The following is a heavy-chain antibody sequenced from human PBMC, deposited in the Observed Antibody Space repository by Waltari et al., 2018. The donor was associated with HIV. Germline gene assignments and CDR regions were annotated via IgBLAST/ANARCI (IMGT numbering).Heavy chain of an antibody. J-gene: IGHJ4*02. D-gene: IGHD3-10*02. CDR1: GFPFDTYA. V-gene: IGHV3-23*01. CDR3: AKDLGDYVWGMFTGAHFDS. CDR2: ISGSGEIA. Sequence: EVRLLESGGHLIQPGGSLRLPCAAYGFPFDTYAMNWFRQAPGKRLEWVAAISGSGEIAYSADSVKGRFSISRDNSKNTLFLHMTSLRAEDTALYYCAKDLGDYVWGMFTGAHFDSWGQGTLVTVSS.